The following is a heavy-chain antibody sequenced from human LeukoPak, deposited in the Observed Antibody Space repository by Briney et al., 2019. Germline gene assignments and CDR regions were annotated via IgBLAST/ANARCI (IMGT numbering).Heavy chain of an antibody. Sequence: GGSLRLSCAASGFTFSSYAMSWVRQAPGKGLEWVSSNSISGDNTYYADSVKGRFTISRDNSKNTLYLQMNSLRAEDTAVYYCAKDGIAAADKYFQHWGQGTLVTVSS. D-gene: IGHD6-13*01. CDR1: GFTFSSYA. CDR3: AKDGIAAADKYFQH. V-gene: IGHV3-23*01. J-gene: IGHJ1*01. CDR2: NSISGDNT.